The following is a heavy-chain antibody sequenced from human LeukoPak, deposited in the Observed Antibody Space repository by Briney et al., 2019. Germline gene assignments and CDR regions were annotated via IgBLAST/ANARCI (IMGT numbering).Heavy chain of an antibody. CDR1: GGSISRSGYS. D-gene: IGHD3-22*01. V-gene: IGHV4-30-4*07. CDR2: IYYTGST. Sequence: SETLSLTCAVSGGSISRSGYSWSWIRQPPGKGLEWIGYIYYTGSTYYNPSLKSRVTISVDTSKNQFSLKLSSVTAADTAVYYCARLWYYDSSGYHFDYWGQGTLVTVSS. J-gene: IGHJ4*02. CDR3: ARLWYYDSSGYHFDY.